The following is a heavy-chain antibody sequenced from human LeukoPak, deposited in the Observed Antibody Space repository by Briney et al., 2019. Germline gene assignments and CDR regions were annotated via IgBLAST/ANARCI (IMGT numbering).Heavy chain of an antibody. CDR1: GFIFSSYS. Sequence: GGSLRLSCAASGFIFSSYSMNWVRQAPGKGLEWVSSISSSSSYICYADSVKGRFTISRDNAKNSLYLQMNSLRAEDTAVYYCAREREDFSGFYSEDGWGKGTTVTVSS. CDR2: ISSSSSYI. CDR3: AREREDFSGFYSEDG. D-gene: IGHD2-21*01. J-gene: IGHJ6*04. V-gene: IGHV3-21*01.